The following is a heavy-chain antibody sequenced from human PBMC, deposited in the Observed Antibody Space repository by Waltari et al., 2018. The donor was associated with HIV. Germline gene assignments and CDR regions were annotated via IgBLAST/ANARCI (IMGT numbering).Heavy chain of an antibody. CDR3: ARDPGEAAAVYYYGMDV. CDR2: INPNSGGT. Sequence: QVQLVQSGAEVKKPGASVKVSCKASGYTFTGYYMHWVRQAPGQGLEWMGRINPNSGGTNYAQKFQGRVTMTRDTSISTAYMELSRLRSDDTAVYYCARDPGEAAAVYYYGMDVWGQGTTVTVSS. V-gene: IGHV1-2*06. D-gene: IGHD6-13*01. CDR1: GYTFTGYY. J-gene: IGHJ6*02.